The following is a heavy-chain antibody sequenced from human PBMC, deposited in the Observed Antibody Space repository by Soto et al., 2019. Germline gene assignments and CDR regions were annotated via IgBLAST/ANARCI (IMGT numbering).Heavy chain of an antibody. CDR2: FSWNSDSI. Sequence: AGGSLRLSCAASGFTFDEYAMHWVRQAPGKGLEWVAGFSWNSDSIGYADSVKGRFTISRDNAKNSLYLQMNSLRAEDTALYYCAKELKPLYYDGAFDIWGQGTRVTVSS. CDR1: GFTFDEYA. D-gene: IGHD3-22*01. J-gene: IGHJ3*02. CDR3: AKELKPLYYDGAFDI. V-gene: IGHV3-9*01.